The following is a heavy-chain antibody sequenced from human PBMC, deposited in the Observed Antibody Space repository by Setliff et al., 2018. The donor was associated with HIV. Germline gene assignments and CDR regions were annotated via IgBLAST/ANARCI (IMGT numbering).Heavy chain of an antibody. V-gene: IGHV4-34*01. D-gene: IGHD3-3*01. CDR3: ARATYTTLFGVLMGGGLQY. CDR1: GGSFTDIGGSFTDYY. Sequence: SETLSLTCAVFGGSFTDIGGSFTDYYWIWIRQPPGKGLEWIGEINHSGSTHYNPSLKSRFTIQVDTSKNQFSLKVNSVTAADTAVYYCARATYTTLFGVLMGGGLQYWGPGTLVTVSS. J-gene: IGHJ4*02. CDR2: INHSGST.